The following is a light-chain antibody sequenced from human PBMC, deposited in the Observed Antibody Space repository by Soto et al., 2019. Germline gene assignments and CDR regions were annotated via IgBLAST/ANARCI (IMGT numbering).Light chain of an antibody. V-gene: IGKV1-27*01. Sequence: DIQMTQSPSSLSASVGDRVTITCRANQDISYYLAWYQQKQGKVPKLLIYAASTLQSGVPSRFSSSGSGTDFTLTISSLQPDDFATYYCQQYNSFIKTFGQGTKVDIK. CDR2: AAS. CDR1: QDISYY. CDR3: QQYNSFIKT. J-gene: IGKJ1*01.